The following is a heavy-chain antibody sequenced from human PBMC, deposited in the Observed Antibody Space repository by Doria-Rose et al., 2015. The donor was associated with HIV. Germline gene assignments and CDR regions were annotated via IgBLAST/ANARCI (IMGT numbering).Heavy chain of an antibody. V-gene: IGHV4-30-4*01. Sequence: YYWSWVRQTPGKGLEWIGYIYYSGSTYYSPSLKSRVKILVDTSKNRFFLMMTSVTAADTAVYYCARVQRDLSYYFDFWGLGTLVTVSS. CDR2: IYYSGST. CDR1: YY. J-gene: IGHJ4*02. CDR3: ARVQRDLSYYFDF. D-gene: IGHD3-16*02.